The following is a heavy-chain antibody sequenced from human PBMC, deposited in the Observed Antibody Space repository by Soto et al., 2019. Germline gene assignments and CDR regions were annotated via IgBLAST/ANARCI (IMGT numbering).Heavy chain of an antibody. J-gene: IGHJ6*02. V-gene: IGHV3-30*18. CDR1: GFTFSSYG. CDR3: AKDREEVGMDV. Sequence: GGSLRLSCAASGFTFSSYGMHWVRQAPGKGLEWVAVISYDGSNEYYTDSVKGRFTISRDNSKNTLYLQMNSLTAEDTAVYYCAKDREEVGMDVWGQGTTVTVSS. CDR2: ISYDGSNE.